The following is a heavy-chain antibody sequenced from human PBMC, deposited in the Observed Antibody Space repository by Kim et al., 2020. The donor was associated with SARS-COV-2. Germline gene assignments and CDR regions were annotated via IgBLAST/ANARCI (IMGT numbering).Heavy chain of an antibody. CDR3: AADRGFDY. J-gene: IGHJ4*02. CDR2: SGNT. Sequence: SGNTNYAQKFQERVTMTRDMSTSTAYRELSSLRSEDTAVDYCAADRGFDYWGQGTLVTVSS. V-gene: IGHV1-58*01. D-gene: IGHD3-10*01.